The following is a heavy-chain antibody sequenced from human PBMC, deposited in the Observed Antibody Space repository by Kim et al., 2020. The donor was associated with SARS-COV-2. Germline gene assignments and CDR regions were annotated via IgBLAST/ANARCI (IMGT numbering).Heavy chain of an antibody. V-gene: IGHV3-48*03. J-gene: IGHJ4*02. CDR1: GFTFSSYE. D-gene: IGHD1-26*01. Sequence: GGSLRLSCAASGFTFSSYEMNWVRQAPGKGLEWVSYISSSGSTIYYADSVKGRFTISRDNAKNSLYLQMNSLRAEDTAVYYCARDIYGGGGSYLGRGFDYWGQGTLVTVPS. CDR3: ARDIYGGGGSYLGRGFDY. CDR2: ISSSGSTI.